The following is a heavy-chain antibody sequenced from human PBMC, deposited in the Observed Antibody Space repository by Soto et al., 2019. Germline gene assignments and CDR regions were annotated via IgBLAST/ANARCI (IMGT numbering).Heavy chain of an antibody. CDR1: GGTFSSYA. D-gene: IGHD3-10*01. CDR2: IIPIFGTA. CDR3: ATLYYYGSGSYPQGMDV. V-gene: IGHV1-69*01. Sequence: QVQLVQSGAEVKKPGSSVKVSCKASGGTFSSYAISWVRQAPGQGLEWMGGIIPIFGTANYAQKFQGRVTITADESTSTAYMELSSLRSEDTAVYYCATLYYYGSGSYPQGMDVWGQGTTVTVSS. J-gene: IGHJ6*02.